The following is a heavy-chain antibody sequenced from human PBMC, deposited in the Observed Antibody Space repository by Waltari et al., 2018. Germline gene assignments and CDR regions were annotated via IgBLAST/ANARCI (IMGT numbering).Heavy chain of an antibody. D-gene: IGHD4-4*01. CDR3: ARVLGDVTTSQHTYFYYYMDV. Sequence: QLQLQESGPGLVKPSETLSLTCTVSGGSISSSSYYWGWIRQPPGKGLEWIGSIYYSGSTYYNPSLKSRVTISVDTSKNQFSLKLSSVTAADTAVYYCARVLGDVTTSQHTYFYYYMDVWGKGTTVTVSS. CDR2: IYYSGST. J-gene: IGHJ6*03. CDR1: GGSISSSSYY. V-gene: IGHV4-39*07.